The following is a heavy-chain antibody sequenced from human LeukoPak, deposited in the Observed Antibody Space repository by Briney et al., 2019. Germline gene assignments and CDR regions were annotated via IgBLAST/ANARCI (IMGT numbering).Heavy chain of an antibody. D-gene: IGHD3-22*01. CDR3: ARGLRYYDSSGYYYFVY. CDR1: GFTFSSYA. Sequence: PGRSLRLSCTASGFTFSSYAMHWVRQAPGKGLEWVAAIRYDGTSKYYADSVKGLFTISRDNSKNTLYLQMDSLRAEDTAVYYCARGLRYYDSSGYYYFVYWGQGTLVTVSS. V-gene: IGHV3-30-3*01. J-gene: IGHJ4*02. CDR2: IRYDGTSK.